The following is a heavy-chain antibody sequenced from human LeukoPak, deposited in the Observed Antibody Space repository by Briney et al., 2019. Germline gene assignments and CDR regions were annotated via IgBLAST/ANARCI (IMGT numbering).Heavy chain of an antibody. Sequence: SETLSLTCIVSGGSISGYYWSWIRQPAGKGLEWIGRIYTSGSTNYNPSLKSRVTMSVDTSKNQFSLKLSSVTAADTAVYYCARDGRITMVRGVTDGMDVWGQGTTVTVSS. CDR3: ARDGRITMVRGVTDGMDV. CDR1: GGSISGYY. J-gene: IGHJ6*02. V-gene: IGHV4-4*07. CDR2: IYTSGST. D-gene: IGHD3-10*01.